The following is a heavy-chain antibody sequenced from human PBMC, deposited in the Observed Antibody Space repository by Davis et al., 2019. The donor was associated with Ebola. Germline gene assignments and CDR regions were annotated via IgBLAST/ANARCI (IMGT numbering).Heavy chain of an antibody. Sequence: GGSLRLSCAASGFTFSSYAMSWVRQAPGKGLEWVSAISGSGGSTYYADSVKGRFTISRDTSKNTRYLQMNSLRAEDTAVYYCASYGELELLYYYGMDVWGQGTTVTVSS. D-gene: IGHD1-7*01. CDR3: ASYGELELLYYYGMDV. CDR1: GFTFSSYA. V-gene: IGHV3-23*01. CDR2: ISGSGGST. J-gene: IGHJ6*02.